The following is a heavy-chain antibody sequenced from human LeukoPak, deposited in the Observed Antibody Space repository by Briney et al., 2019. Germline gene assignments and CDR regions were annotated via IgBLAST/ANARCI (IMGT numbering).Heavy chain of an antibody. CDR3: ARGDLSYSSGWSY. CDR2: INHSGST. CDR1: GASFSGYY. J-gene: IGHJ4*02. Sequence: MASETLSLTCAVYGASFSGYYWSWIRQPPGKGLEWVGEINHSGSTNYNPSLKSRVTISVDTSKNQFSLKLSSVTAADTAVYYCARGDLSYSSGWSYWGQGTLVTVSS. D-gene: IGHD6-19*01. V-gene: IGHV4-34*01.